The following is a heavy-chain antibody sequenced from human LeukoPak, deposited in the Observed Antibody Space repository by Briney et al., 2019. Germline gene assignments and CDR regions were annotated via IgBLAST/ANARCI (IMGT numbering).Heavy chain of an antibody. CDR3: ARGLLAARSYYYYYYMDV. CDR2: IIPIFGTA. Sequence: ASVKVSCKASGGTFSSYAISWVRQAPGQGLEWMGRIIPIFGTANYAQKFQGRVTITTDESTSTAYMELSSLRSEDTAVYYCARGLLAARSYYYYYYMDVWGKGTTVTVSS. D-gene: IGHD6-6*01. CDR1: GGTFSSYA. J-gene: IGHJ6*03. V-gene: IGHV1-69*05.